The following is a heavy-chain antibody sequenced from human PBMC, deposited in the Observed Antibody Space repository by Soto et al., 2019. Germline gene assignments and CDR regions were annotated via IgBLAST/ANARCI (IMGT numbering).Heavy chain of an antibody. Sequence: PGGSLRLSCAASGFTFNTHAMSWVRQAPGKGLEWVTAMSGNGDYTYFADSVKGRFTISRDNSKNMLYLEMNGLRADDTAVYYCAKDFGVVIGYFDYWGQGTLVTVSS. V-gene: IGHV3-23*01. CDR1: GFTFNTHA. CDR3: AKDFGVVIGYFDY. J-gene: IGHJ4*02. CDR2: MSGNGDYT. D-gene: IGHD3-3*01.